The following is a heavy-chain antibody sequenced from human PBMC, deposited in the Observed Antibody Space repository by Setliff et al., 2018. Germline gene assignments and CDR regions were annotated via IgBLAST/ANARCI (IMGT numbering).Heavy chain of an antibody. CDR2: INHSGST. J-gene: IGHJ4*02. D-gene: IGHD1-1*01. Sequence: SETLSLTCTVSGDSIRSYYWSWIRQTPGKGLEWIGEINHSGSTNYNPSLKSRVTISLDTSKSQFSLKLTSVTAADTAVYYCARTGTYRYFDYWGQGTRVTVSS. CDR1: GDSIRSYY. CDR3: ARTGTYRYFDY. V-gene: IGHV4-34*01.